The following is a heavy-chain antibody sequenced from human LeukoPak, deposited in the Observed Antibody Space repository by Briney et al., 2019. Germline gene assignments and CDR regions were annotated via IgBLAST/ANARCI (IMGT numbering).Heavy chain of an antibody. V-gene: IGHV3-23*01. Sequence: GGSLRLSCAASGLTFSSYAMSWVRQAPGKRLEWVSAISGSGGSTYYADSVKGRFTISRDNSKNTLYLQMNSLRAEDTAVYYCAKDRAGYSGARGFDCWGQGTLVTVSS. CDR2: ISGSGGST. J-gene: IGHJ4*02. CDR1: GLTFSSYA. D-gene: IGHD5-12*01. CDR3: AKDRAGYSGARGFDC.